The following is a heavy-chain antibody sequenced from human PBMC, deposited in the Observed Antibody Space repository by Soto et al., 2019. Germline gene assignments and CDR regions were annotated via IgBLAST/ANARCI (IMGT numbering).Heavy chain of an antibody. CDR1: GGSISSYY. CDR3: ARDGLRWSGAFDI. J-gene: IGHJ3*02. CDR2: IYYSGST. D-gene: IGHD4-17*01. V-gene: IGHV4-59*01. Sequence: SETLSLTCTVSGGSISSYYWSWIRQPPGKGLEWIGYIYYSGSTNYNPSLKSRVTISVDTSKNQFSLKLSSVTAADTAVYYCARDGLRWSGAFDIWGQGTMVTVS.